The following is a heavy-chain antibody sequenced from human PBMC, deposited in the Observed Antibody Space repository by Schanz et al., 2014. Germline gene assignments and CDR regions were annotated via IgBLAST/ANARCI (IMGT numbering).Heavy chain of an antibody. D-gene: IGHD6-13*01. CDR2: ISFDGRNT. J-gene: IGHJ4*02. CDR3: AKEKEEMAADGSFFDY. CDR1: GITLSGYG. Sequence: QVQLVESGGGVVQPGRSLRLSCAASGITLSGYGLHWVRQAPGKGLEWVGFISFDGRNTGYAHSVKGRFTISRDNSKNTVNLQMHSLRAEDTAVYYCAKEKEEMAADGSFFDYWGQGTLVTVSS. V-gene: IGHV3-30*18.